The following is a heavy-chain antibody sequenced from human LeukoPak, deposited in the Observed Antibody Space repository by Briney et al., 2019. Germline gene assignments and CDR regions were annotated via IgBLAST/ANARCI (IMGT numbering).Heavy chain of an antibody. CDR3: ARGGWFGELLFDY. CDR2: INWNGGST. J-gene: IGHJ4*02. V-gene: IGHV3-20*04. D-gene: IGHD3-10*01. Sequence: GGSLRLSCAASGFTFSSYAMSWVRQAPGKGLEWVSGINWNGGSTGYADSVKGRFTISRDNAKNPLYLQMNSLRAEDTALYYCARGGWFGELLFDYWGQGTLVTVSS. CDR1: GFTFSSYA.